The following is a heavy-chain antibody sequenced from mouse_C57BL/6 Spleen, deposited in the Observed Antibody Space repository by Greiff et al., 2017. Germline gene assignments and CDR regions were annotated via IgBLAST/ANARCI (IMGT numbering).Heavy chain of an antibody. J-gene: IGHJ1*03. CDR3: ARHLRYWYFDV. Sequence: VVQPGASVTLSCKASGYTFTEYTIHWVKQRSGQGLEWIGWFYPGSGSIKYNENFKDKATLTADKSSSTVYMELSRLTSEDSAVYFCARHLRYWYFDVWGTGTTVTFSS. D-gene: IGHD1-1*01. CDR2: FYPGSGSI. V-gene: IGHV1-62-2*01. CDR1: GYTFTEYT.